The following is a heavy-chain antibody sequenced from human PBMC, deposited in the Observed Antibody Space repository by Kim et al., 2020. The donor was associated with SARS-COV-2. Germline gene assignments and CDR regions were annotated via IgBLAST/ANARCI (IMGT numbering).Heavy chain of an antibody. D-gene: IGHD6-13*01. J-gene: IGHJ4*02. V-gene: IGHV3-30*03. Sequence: YAESVKGRFTISRDNSKNTLYLQMNSLRPEDTAVYYCARDSLGQEPPILWGQGTLVTVSS. CDR3: ARDSLGQEPPIL.